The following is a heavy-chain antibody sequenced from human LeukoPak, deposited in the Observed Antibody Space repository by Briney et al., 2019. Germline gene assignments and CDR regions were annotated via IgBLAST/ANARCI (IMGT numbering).Heavy chain of an antibody. CDR2: ISSTSSYI. J-gene: IGHJ3*02. Sequence: PGGSLRLSCAASGFTFSSYSMNWVRQAPGKGLEWVSSISSTSSYIYYADSVKGRFTISRDNAKNSLYLQMNSLRAEDTAVYYCAKGGLELHDYGVNDAFDIWGQGTMVTVSS. D-gene: IGHD4-17*01. CDR1: GFTFSSYS. CDR3: AKGGLELHDYGVNDAFDI. V-gene: IGHV3-21*01.